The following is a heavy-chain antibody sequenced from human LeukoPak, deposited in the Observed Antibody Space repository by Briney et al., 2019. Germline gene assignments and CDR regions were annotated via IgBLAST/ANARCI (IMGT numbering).Heavy chain of an antibody. J-gene: IGHJ4*02. D-gene: IGHD3-10*01. CDR2: IKQDGSDI. CDR3: ARARYGSGGYFYDF. CDR1: GFNFNSYW. Sequence: GGSLRLSCAASGFNFNSYWMSWVRQAPGKGLECVANIKQDGSDIHFVESVKGRFTISRDNAKNSLYLQMNSLRGEDTAVYYCARARYGSGGYFYDFWGQGTLVTVSS. V-gene: IGHV3-7*04.